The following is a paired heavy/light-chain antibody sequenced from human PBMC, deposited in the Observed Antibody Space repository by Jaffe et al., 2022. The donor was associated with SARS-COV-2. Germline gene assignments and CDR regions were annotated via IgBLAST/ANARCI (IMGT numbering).Heavy chain of an antibody. V-gene: IGHV3-23*01. J-gene: IGHJ6*02. CDR3: AKVREGCSRTTCHFFYGMDV. CDR2: LIGSGANT. D-gene: IGHD2-2*01. CDR1: GFTFSNYG. Sequence: EVQLLESGGGLVQPGGSLRLSCAVSGFTFSNYGMTWVRQGPGKGLEWVSSLIGSGANTYYADSVKGRFIVSRDNSKNTLYLQMNSLRAEDTAVYYCAKVREGCSRTTCHFFYGMDVWGRGTTVSVSS.
Light chain of an antibody. Sequence: QTVVTQEPSVSVSPGGTVTLTCGLSSDSVSTSYFPSWYQQTPGQAPRALIYDTNTRSSGVPDRFSGSILGNKAALTITGAQADDESDYYCGMYLGSGISMFGGGTRLTVL. CDR3: GMYLGSGISM. CDR1: SDSVSTSYF. V-gene: IGLV8-61*01. CDR2: DTN. J-gene: IGLJ3*02.